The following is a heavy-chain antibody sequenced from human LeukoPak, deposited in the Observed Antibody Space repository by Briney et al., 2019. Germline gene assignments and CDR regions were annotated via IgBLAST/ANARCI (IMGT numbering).Heavy chain of an antibody. CDR1: GFTFSSYA. V-gene: IGHV3-23*01. Sequence: GGSLRLSCEASGFTFSSYAMSWVRQAPGKGLEWVSAISGSGGSTYYADSVKGRFTISRDNSKNTLYLQMNSLRAEDTAVYCCAKDLTRRRDGYNFDPWGQGTLVTVSS. D-gene: IGHD5-24*01. CDR3: AKDLTRRRDGYNFDP. CDR2: ISGSGGST. J-gene: IGHJ5*02.